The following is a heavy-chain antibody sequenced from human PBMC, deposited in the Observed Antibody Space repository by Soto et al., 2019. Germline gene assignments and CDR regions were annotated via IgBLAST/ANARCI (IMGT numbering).Heavy chain of an antibody. V-gene: IGHV3-7*01. CDR3: ARDRTSGYSSSSSYGMDV. D-gene: IGHD6-13*01. CDR2: IKQDGSEK. CDR1: GFSFSRDW. J-gene: IGHJ6*02. Sequence: LRLSCAAAGFSFSRDWMSWVRQAPGKGLEWVANIKQDGSEKYYVDSVKGRFTISRDNAKNSLYLHMNSLRAEDTAVYYCARDRTSGYSSSSSYGMDVWGQGTTVTVSS.